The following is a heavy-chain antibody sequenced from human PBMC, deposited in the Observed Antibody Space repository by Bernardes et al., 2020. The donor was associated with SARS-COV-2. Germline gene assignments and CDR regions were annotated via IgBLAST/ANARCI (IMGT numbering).Heavy chain of an antibody. CDR1: GFTFSSYW. J-gene: IGHJ4*02. CDR3: ARSAYYGSSGYYYGD. CDR2: LNTDGSTT. Sequence: GGSLRLSCVASGFTFSSYWMHWVRQAPGKGLVWVSRLNTDGSTTNYADSVTGRFTISRDNARNTVYVQMNSLRVEDTAIYYCARSAYYGSSGYYYGDWGQGALVTVSS. V-gene: IGHV3-74*01. D-gene: IGHD3-22*01.